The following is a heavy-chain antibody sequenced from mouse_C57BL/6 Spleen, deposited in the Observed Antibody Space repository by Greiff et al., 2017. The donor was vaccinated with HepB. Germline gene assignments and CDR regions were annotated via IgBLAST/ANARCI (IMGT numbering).Heavy chain of an antibody. CDR1: GFTFSSYA. CDR2: ISSGGDYI. J-gene: IGHJ4*01. Sequence: EVMLVESGEGLVKPGGSLKLSCAASGFTFSSYAMSWVRQTPEKRLEWVAYISSGGDYIYYADTVKGRFTISRGNARNTLYLQMSSLKSEDTAMYYCTRDRDGYYYAMDYWGQGTSVTVSS. CDR3: TRDRDGYYYAMDY. D-gene: IGHD2-3*01. V-gene: IGHV5-9-1*02.